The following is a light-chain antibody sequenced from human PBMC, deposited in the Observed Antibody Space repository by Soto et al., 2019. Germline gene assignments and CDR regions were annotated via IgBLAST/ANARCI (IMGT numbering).Light chain of an antibody. CDR3: SCLSTTSTPIV. Sequence: QSALSQPASMSGSPGQSITIPCTGTSSDIGLYNYVSWYQHYPGKAPKLLISEVSIRPSGLSDRFSASKTGNTASLTISGLQPEDEAFYYCSCLSTTSTPIVFGTGTKVTVL. CDR2: EVS. V-gene: IGLV2-14*01. CDR1: SSDIGLYNY. J-gene: IGLJ1*01.